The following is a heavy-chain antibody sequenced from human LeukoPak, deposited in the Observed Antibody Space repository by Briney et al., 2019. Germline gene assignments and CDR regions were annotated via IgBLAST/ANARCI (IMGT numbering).Heavy chain of an antibody. J-gene: IGHJ4*02. Sequence: SQTLSLTCAISSDCVSSNSAAWGCIRQSPSGGLEWLGRTYYRSRWYNDYALSVKSRITINPDTRKNQVSLQLNSVTPGDTGLYSCSRGLAWGPADYWGQGTLVTVSS. CDR1: SDCVSSNSAA. V-gene: IGHV6-1*01. CDR2: TYYRSRWYN. CDR3: SRGLAWGPADY. D-gene: IGHD7-27*01.